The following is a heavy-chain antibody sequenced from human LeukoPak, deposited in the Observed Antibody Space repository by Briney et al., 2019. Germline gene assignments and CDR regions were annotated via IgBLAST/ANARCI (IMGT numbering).Heavy chain of an antibody. CDR1: GGSNSSYY. D-gene: IGHD2-15*01. V-gene: IGHV4-4*07. J-gene: IGHJ6*03. CDR3: ARERVEDTYYYYMDV. CDR2: MYPSGST. Sequence: SETLSLTCTVSGGSNSSYYWSWIRQPAGKGLEWIGRMYPSGSTDYNPSLKSRVTMSVDTSKNQFSLKLSSVTAADTAVYYCARERVEDTYYYYMDVWGKGTTVTVSS.